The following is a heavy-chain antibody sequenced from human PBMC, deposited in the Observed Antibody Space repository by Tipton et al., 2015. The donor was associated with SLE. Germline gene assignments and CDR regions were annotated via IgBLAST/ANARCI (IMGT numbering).Heavy chain of an antibody. D-gene: IGHD3-10*01. CDR1: GGSFSGYY. V-gene: IGHV4-34*01. CDR3: AGGDYHGSESYIGY. J-gene: IGHJ4*02. Sequence: TLSLTCAVYGGSFSGYYWSWIRQPPGKGLEWIGEMDPNGITRYKSSLRSRVTISLDTSKNQFSLKLTSVTAADTAVYYCAGGDYHGSESYIGYWGQGTLVTVFS. CDR2: MDPNGIT.